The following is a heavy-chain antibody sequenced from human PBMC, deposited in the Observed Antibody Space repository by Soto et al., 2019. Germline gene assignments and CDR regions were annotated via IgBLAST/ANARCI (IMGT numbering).Heavy chain of an antibody. CDR1: GDNDSSNSAA. CDR3: ARDYYESGGYFDC. D-gene: IGHD3-22*01. Sequence: SQTLSLTCAISGDNDSSNSAAWNWIRQSPSRGLEWLGRTYYRSKWNTDYAVSVNSRITISPDTSKNQFSLQLKSVTPEDTGVYYCARDYYESGGYFDCWGQGNLVTVSS. CDR2: TYYRSKWNT. V-gene: IGHV6-1*01. J-gene: IGHJ4*02.